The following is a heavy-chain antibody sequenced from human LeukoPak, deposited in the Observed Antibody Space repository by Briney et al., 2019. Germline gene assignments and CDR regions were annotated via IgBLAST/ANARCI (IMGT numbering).Heavy chain of an antibody. CDR2: ISSSSSTI. V-gene: IGHV3-48*01. CDR1: GFTFNTYS. CDR3: ATSTGDY. J-gene: IGHJ4*02. Sequence: GGSLRLSCAASGFTFNTYSMNWVRQAPGKGLEWVSYISSSSSTIHYADSVKGRFTISRDNAKNSLHLQMNSLRAEDTAVYYCATSTGDYWGQGTLVTVSS.